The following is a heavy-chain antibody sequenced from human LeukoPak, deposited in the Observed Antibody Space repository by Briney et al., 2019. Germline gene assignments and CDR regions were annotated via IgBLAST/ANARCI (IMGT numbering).Heavy chain of an antibody. V-gene: IGHV3-33*01. CDR1: GFTFSSYA. CDR2: TWYDGSEK. J-gene: IGHJ3*02. D-gene: IGHD5-12*01. Sequence: GRSLRLSCAAPGFTFSSYAMHWVRQAPGKGLEWVAVTWYDGSEKYYADSVKGRFTISRDNSKNTLYLQMNGLRAEDTAVYYCARDFIVATTNDALDIWGQGTMVTVSS. CDR3: ARDFIVATTNDALDI.